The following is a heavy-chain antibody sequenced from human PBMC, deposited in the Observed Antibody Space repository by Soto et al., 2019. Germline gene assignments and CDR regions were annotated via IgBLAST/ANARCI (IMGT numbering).Heavy chain of an antibody. D-gene: IGHD2-2*01. J-gene: IGHJ6*02. Sequence: QVQLVQSGAEVKKPGSSVKVSCKASGGTSGAYPFTWLQQAPGQGLGWLGGIFPFSGTANTAQKFQGRVTITADESTSTAYMELSSLRSEDTAVYYCARSQGSSTSLEIYYYYYYGMDVWGQGTTVTVSS. CDR1: GGTSGAYP. CDR2: IFPFSGTA. CDR3: ARSQGSSTSLEIYYYYYYGMDV. V-gene: IGHV1-69*01.